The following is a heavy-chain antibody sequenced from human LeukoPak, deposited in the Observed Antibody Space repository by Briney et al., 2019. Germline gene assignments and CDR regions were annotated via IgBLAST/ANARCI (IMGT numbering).Heavy chain of an antibody. Sequence: SETLSLTCTVSGVSISSYYCSWIRQPAGKGLEWIGRIYTSGSTSYNPSLKSRVTMSVDTSKNQFSLKLSSVTAADTAVYYCARALPTAAHWFDPWGQGTLVTVS. CDR1: GVSISSYY. CDR3: ARALPTAAHWFDP. CDR2: IYTSGST. V-gene: IGHV4-4*07. J-gene: IGHJ5*02. D-gene: IGHD2-21*02.